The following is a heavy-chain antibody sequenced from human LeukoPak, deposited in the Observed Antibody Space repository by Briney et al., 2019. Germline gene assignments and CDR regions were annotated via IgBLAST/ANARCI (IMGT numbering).Heavy chain of an antibody. Sequence: PSETLSLTCTVSGGSISSSSYYWGWIRQPPGKGLEWIGSIYYSGSTYYNPSLKSRVTISVDTSKNQFSLKLSSVTAADTAVYYCARAGGWFGELVNKLPDHWGQGTLVTVSS. J-gene: IGHJ4*02. CDR3: ARAGGWFGELVNKLPDH. CDR2: IYYSGST. V-gene: IGHV4-39*07. CDR1: GGSISSSSYY. D-gene: IGHD3-10*01.